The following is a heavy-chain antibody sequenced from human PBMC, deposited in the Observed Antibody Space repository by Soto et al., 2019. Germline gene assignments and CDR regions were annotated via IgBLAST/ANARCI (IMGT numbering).Heavy chain of an antibody. J-gene: IGHJ6*02. Sequence: QVQLVESGGAVVQPGRSLRLSCVASGFSFSRYGMHWVRQAPGKGLEWVAVIWYAGSNKYYADSVKGRLTISRDNAKNTLYLQMDSLRVEDTAVYYCARGSYSVAYGMDVWGQGTTVTVPS. D-gene: IGHD1-26*01. CDR3: ARGSYSVAYGMDV. V-gene: IGHV3-33*01. CDR2: IWYAGSNK. CDR1: GFSFSRYG.